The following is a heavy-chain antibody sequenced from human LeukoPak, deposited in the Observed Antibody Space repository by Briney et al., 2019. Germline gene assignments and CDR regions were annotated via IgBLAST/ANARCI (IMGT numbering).Heavy chain of an antibody. J-gene: IGHJ4*02. CDR2: IYYSGST. CDR1: GGSISSSSYY. D-gene: IGHD3-22*01. CDR3: ARQYYYDSSGYYYVHPPYYFDY. V-gene: IGHV4-39*07. Sequence: TSETRSLTCTVSGGSISSSSYYWGWIRQPPGKGLEWIGSIYYSGSTYYNPSLKSRVTISVDTSKNQFSLKLSSVTVADTAVYYCARQYYYDSSGYYYVHPPYYFDYWGQGTLVTVSS.